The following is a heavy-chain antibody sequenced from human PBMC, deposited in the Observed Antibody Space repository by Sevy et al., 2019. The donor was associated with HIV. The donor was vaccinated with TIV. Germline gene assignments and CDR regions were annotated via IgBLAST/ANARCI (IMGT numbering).Heavy chain of an antibody. CDR2: IRYDGSDK. Sequence: GGSLRLSCTASGFTFRNFDMHWVRQVPGKGLEWVTCIRYDGSDKYYAASVKGRFTISRDDSKNTLYLQMDSLRAEDTAIYYCAKDLAGPGRRYFDYWGQGTLVTVSS. CDR3: AKDLAGPGRRYFDY. V-gene: IGHV3-30*02. J-gene: IGHJ4*02. D-gene: IGHD6-13*01. CDR1: GFTFRNFD.